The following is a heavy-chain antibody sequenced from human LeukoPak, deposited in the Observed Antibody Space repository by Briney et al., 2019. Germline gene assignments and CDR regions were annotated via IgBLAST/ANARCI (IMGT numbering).Heavy chain of an antibody. Sequence: GGSLRLSCATSGFTFSDYYMNWVRQAPGKGLEWVSSITSSSRFIYYADSVKGRFTISRDNAKNSLFLQMNSLRAEDTAVYYCASEPVASLVSPWGQGTMVTVSS. CDR3: ASEPVASLVSP. J-gene: IGHJ3*01. CDR2: ITSSSRFI. CDR1: GFTFSDYY. V-gene: IGHV3-21*01. D-gene: IGHD5-12*01.